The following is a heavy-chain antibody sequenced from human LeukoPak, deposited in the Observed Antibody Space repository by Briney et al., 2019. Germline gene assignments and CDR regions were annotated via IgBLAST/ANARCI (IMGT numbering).Heavy chain of an antibody. CDR2: IYYSGST. CDR3: ARRAALYSRYYYLDY. CDR1: GGSISSYY. D-gene: IGHD6-13*01. V-gene: IGHV4-59*08. Sequence: SETLSLTCTVSGGSISSYYWSWIRQPPGKGLEWIGYIYYSGSTNYNPSLKSRVTISVDTSKNQFSLKLSSVTAADTAVYYCARRAALYSRYYYLDYWGQGTLVTVSS. J-gene: IGHJ4*02.